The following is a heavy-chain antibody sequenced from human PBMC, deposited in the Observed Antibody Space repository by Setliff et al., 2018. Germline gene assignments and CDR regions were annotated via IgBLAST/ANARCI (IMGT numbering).Heavy chain of an antibody. CDR3: AHSRYDFWXXXXXMDV. CDR1: GFSLSTSGVG. CDR2: IYWDDDK. V-gene: IGHV2-5*02. Sequence: GSGPTLVNPTQTLTLTCTFSGFSLSTSGVGVGWIRQPPGKALEWLALIYWDDDKRYSPSLKSRLTITKDTSKNQVVLTKTNMDPVDTATYYCAHSRYDFWXXXXXMDVWGKGTTVTVSS. J-gene: IGHJ6*03. D-gene: IGHD3-3*01.